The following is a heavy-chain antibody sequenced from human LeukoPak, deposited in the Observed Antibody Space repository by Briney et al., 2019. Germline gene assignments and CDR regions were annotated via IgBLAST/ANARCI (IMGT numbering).Heavy chain of an antibody. CDR1: GFTDSSNY. D-gene: IGHD3-22*01. CDR2: IYSGGST. J-gene: IGHJ4*02. V-gene: IGHV3-53*01. Sequence: GGSLRLSCAASGFTDSSNYMSWVRQAPGKGLEWVSVIYSGGSTYYADSVKGRFTISRDNSKNTLYLQMNSLRAEDTAVYYCAKDASSGYYYESDYWGQGTLVTVSS. CDR3: AKDASSGYYYESDY.